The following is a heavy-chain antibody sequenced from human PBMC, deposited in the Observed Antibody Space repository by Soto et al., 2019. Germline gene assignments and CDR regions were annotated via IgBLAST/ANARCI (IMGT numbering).Heavy chain of an antibody. CDR3: ARGGGTTLAPLP. D-gene: IGHD3-16*01. J-gene: IGHJ5*02. V-gene: IGHV1-2*02. CDR2: INPNSGAT. CDR1: GYTFTGYF. Sequence: QVQLLQSGAEVKKPGASVKVSCKASGYTFTGYFMHWVRQAPGEGLEWMGWINPNSGATKYAPKFQGRFTMTRDTSNRTAYLELSRLTSDDTAIYYCARGGGTTLAPLPWGQGTPVTVSS.